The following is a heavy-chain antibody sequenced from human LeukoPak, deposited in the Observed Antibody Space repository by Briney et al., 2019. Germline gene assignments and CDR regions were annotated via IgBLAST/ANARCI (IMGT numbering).Heavy chain of an antibody. Sequence: GGSLRLSCAASGFTFSSYSMNWVRQAPGKGLEWVSSISSSSSYIYYADSVKDRFTISRDNAKNSLYLQMNSLRAEDTAVYYCARVGGLAVVKGFDYWGQGTLVTVSS. CDR1: GFTFSSYS. CDR3: ARVGGLAVVKGFDY. D-gene: IGHD6-19*01. V-gene: IGHV3-21*01. CDR2: ISSSSSYI. J-gene: IGHJ4*02.